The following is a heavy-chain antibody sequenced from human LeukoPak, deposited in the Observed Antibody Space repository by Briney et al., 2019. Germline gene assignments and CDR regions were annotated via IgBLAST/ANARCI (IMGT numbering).Heavy chain of an antibody. V-gene: IGHV3-9*03. CDR1: GFSFDDYA. J-gene: IGHJ4*02. Sequence: GGSLRLSCAASGFSFDDYAMHWVRQAPGKGLEWVSGISWNSGSIGYADSVKGRFTISRDNAKNSLYLQMNSLRAEDMALYYCAKDKGYSSSRYYFDYWGQGTLVTVSS. CDR3: AKDKGYSSSRYYFDY. CDR2: ISWNSGSI. D-gene: IGHD6-13*01.